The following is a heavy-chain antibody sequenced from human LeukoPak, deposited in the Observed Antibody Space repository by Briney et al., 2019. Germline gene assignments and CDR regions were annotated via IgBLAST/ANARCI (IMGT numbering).Heavy chain of an antibody. CDR3: ARVHSYCSTTSCLDY. J-gene: IGHJ4*02. D-gene: IGHD2-2*01. V-gene: IGHV1-18*01. CDR2: ISAYNGNP. Sequence: GASVKVSCKASGYTFTSYGISWVRQAPGQGLEWMGWISAYNGNPNYQGRVTMTTDTSTSTGYMELRSLRSDDTAVYYCARVHSYCSTTSCLDYWGQGTLVTVSS. CDR1: GYTFTSYG.